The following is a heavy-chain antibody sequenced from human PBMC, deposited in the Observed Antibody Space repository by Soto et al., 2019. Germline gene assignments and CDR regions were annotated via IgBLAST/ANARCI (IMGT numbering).Heavy chain of an antibody. CDR2: IFDSGST. Sequence: SETLSLTCTVSGGSITSGDYFWSWIRQSPGKGLEWIGYIFDSGSTYYTPSLKSRSTISVDTSKNQFSLKLSSVTAADTAVYYCARDYGSGSYPDVAYGMDVWGQGTTVTVSS. J-gene: IGHJ6*02. CDR3: ARDYGSGSYPDVAYGMDV. CDR1: GGSITSGDYF. D-gene: IGHD3-10*01. V-gene: IGHV4-30-4*01.